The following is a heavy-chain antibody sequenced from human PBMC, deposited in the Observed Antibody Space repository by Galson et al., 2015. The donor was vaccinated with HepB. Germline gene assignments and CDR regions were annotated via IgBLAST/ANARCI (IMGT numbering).Heavy chain of an antibody. CDR1: GFTVSSNY. Sequence: SLRLSCAASGFTVSSNYMSWVRQAPGKGLEWVSVIYSGGSTYYADSVKGRFTISRDNSKNTLYLQMNSLRAEDTAVYYCARGLSPGNKPFFFYGMDVWGQGTTVTVSS. CDR2: IYSGGST. J-gene: IGHJ6*02. CDR3: ARGLSPGNKPFFFYGMDV. D-gene: IGHD2/OR15-2a*01. V-gene: IGHV3-53*01.